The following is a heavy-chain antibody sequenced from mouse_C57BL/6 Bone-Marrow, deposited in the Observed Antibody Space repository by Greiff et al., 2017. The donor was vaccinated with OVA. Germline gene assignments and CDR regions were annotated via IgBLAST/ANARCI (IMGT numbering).Heavy chain of an antibody. CDR3: AIDYDTAWFAY. Sequence: VQLQQSGAELVRPGTSVKLSCKASGYTFTSYWMHWVKQRPGQGLEWIGVIDPSDSYTNYNQKFKGKATLTVDTSSSTAYMQLSSLTSEDSAVYYCAIDYDTAWFAYWGQGTLVTVSA. V-gene: IGHV1-59*01. CDR1: GYTFTSYW. J-gene: IGHJ3*01. CDR2: IDPSDSYT. D-gene: IGHD2-4*01.